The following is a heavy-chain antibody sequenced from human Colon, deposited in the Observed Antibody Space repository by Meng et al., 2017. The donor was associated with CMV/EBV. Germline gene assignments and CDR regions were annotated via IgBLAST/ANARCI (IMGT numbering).Heavy chain of an antibody. Sequence: GESLKISCAASGFSFRSYGMSWIRQAPGRGLEWVSFISSSSAISYADSVKGRFTILRDSAQNLLYLEMIGLRAEDTAVYYCARVRLPGAYHDSDGSPIKNWFDPWGQGTLVTVSS. V-gene: IGHV3-21*06. CDR2: ISSSSAI. J-gene: IGHJ5*02. CDR3: ARVRLPGAYHDSDGSPIKNWFDP. CDR1: GFSFRSYG. D-gene: IGHD3-22*01.